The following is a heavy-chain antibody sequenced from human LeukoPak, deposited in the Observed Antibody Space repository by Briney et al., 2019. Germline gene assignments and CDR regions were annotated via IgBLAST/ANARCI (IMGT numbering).Heavy chain of an antibody. CDR1: GFTFSSYA. D-gene: IGHD6-13*01. CDR2: INHSGST. V-gene: IGHV4-34*01. Sequence: GSLRLSCAASGFTFSSYAMSWIRQPPGKGLEWIGEINHSGSTNYNPSLKSRVTISVDTSKNQFSLKLSSVTAADTAVYYCARGPQGYSSSWYSRKYFDYWGQGTLVTVSS. J-gene: IGHJ4*02. CDR3: ARGPQGYSSSWYSRKYFDY.